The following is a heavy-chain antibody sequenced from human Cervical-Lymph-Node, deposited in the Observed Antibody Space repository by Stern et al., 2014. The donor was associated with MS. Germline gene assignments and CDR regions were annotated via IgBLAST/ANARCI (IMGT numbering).Heavy chain of an antibody. CDR1: GGTFSSHA. D-gene: IGHD1-1*01. Sequence: VQLVESGAEVKKPGSSVKVSCKASGGTFSSHAVSWVRQTPGKGLEWMGGIIPIFRTTTDAQRFQGRVTITADKSTSTAYMELSSLRSEDTAVYYCARDSGTDTYYYYCGMDVWGQGTTVTVSS. V-gene: IGHV1-69*06. CDR2: IIPIFRTT. CDR3: ARDSGTDTYYYYCGMDV. J-gene: IGHJ6*02.